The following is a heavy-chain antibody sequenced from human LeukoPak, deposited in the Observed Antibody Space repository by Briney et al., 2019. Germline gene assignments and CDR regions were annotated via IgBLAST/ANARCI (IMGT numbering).Heavy chain of an antibody. CDR3: ARDPSGGYGWFDP. V-gene: IGHV4-4*07. J-gene: IGHJ5*02. CDR2: IYTNENT. D-gene: IGHD3-22*01. CDR1: GDSINNYF. Sequence: SETLSLTCTVSGDSINNYFWNWIRQPAGKGLEWIGRIYTNENTYYSPSLESRVTISVDTSKNQFSLKLSSVTAADTAVYYCARDPSGGYGWFDPWGQGTLVTVSS.